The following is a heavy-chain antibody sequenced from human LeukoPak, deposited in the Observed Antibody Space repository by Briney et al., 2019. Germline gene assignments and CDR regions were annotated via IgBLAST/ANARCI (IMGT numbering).Heavy chain of an antibody. J-gene: IGHJ4*02. D-gene: IGHD4-23*01. V-gene: IGHV3-21*01. CDR1: GFTFSSYW. Sequence: GGSLRLSCAASGFTFSSYWMHWVRQAPGKGLEWVSSISSSSSYIYYADSVKGRFTISRDNAKNSLYLQMNSLRAEDTAVYYCATSPRWYWGQGTLVTVSS. CDR3: ATSPRWY. CDR2: ISSSSSYI.